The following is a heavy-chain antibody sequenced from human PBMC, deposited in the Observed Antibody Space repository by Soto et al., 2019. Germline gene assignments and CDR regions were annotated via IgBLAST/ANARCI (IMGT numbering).Heavy chain of an antibody. D-gene: IGHD6-19*01. CDR1: GFTFSSYA. CDR3: AKGSSSQYYYYYGMDV. V-gene: IGHV3-23*01. Sequence: GGSLRLSCAASGFTFSSYAMSWVRQAPGKGLEWVSAISGSGGSTYYADSVKGRFTISRDNSKNTLYLQMNSLRAEDTAVYYCAKGSSSQYYYYYGMDVWGQGTTVTVSS. CDR2: ISGSGGST. J-gene: IGHJ6*02.